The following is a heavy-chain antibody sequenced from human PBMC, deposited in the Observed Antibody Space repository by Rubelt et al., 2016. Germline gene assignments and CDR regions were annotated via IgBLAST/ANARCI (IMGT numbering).Heavy chain of an antibody. V-gene: IGHV4-34*01. Sequence: QVQLQQRGAGLLKPSETLSLTCAVYGGSFSGYYWSWIRQPPGKGLEWIGEINHSGSTNYNPSLKSRVTISVDTSKNQCSLKLSSVTAADTAVYYCARGKEGLGVTMMDYWGQGTLVTVSS. D-gene: IGHD3-22*01. CDR2: INHSGST. J-gene: IGHJ4*02. CDR1: GGSFSGYY. CDR3: ARGKEGLGVTMMDY.